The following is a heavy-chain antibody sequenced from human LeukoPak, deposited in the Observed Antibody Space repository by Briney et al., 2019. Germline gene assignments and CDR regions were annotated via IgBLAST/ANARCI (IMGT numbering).Heavy chain of an antibody. CDR2: ISAYNGNT. D-gene: IGHD6-19*01. CDR3: ARDPSSGWFTPPGVCDY. CDR1: GYTFTSYG. J-gene: IGHJ4*02. Sequence: ASVKVSCKASGYTFTSYGISWLRQAPGQGLEWMGWISAYNGNTNYAQKLQGRVTMTTDTSTSTAYMELRSLRSADTAVYYCARDPSSGWFTPPGVCDYWGQGTLVTVSS. V-gene: IGHV1-18*01.